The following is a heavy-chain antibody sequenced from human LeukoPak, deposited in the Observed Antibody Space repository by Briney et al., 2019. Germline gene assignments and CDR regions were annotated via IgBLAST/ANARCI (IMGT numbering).Heavy chain of an antibody. J-gene: IGHJ5*02. CDR2: INSDGSST. D-gene: IGHD6-6*01. Sequence: GSLRLSCAASGFTFSSYWMHWVRQAPGKGLVWVSRINSDGSSTSYADSVKGRFTISRDNAKNTLYLQMNSLRAEDTAVYYCARAQYIPPFDPWGQGTLVTVSS. V-gene: IGHV3-74*01. CDR1: GFTFSSYW. CDR3: ARAQYIPPFDP.